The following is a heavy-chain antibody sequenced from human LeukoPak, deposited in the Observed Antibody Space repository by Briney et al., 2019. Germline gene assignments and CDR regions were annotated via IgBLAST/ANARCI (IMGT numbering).Heavy chain of an antibody. D-gene: IGHD3-10*01. CDR2: ISPYNGNT. V-gene: IGHV1-18*01. CDR3: ARGSQESDN. Sequence: ASVKVSCKASGYTYTSYGISWVRQAPGQGLEWMGWISPYNGNTNYVQNLQGRVTVTTDASTSTAYMELRSLRSDDTAVYYCARGSQESDNWGQGTLVTVSS. J-gene: IGHJ4*02. CDR1: GYTYTSYG.